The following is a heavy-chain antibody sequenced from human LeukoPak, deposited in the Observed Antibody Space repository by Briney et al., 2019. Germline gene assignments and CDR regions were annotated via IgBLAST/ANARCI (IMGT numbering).Heavy chain of an antibody. CDR2: INRDGREK. V-gene: IGHV3-7*01. Sequence: GGSLRLSCVDSGFTLSNYWMSWFRQTPRKGLEWVANINRDGREKYYVDSVKGRFTISRDNAKNSLYLQMNSLRAEDTALYYCARHDRGSADSSYWGQGTLVTVSA. J-gene: IGHJ4*02. D-gene: IGHD2-2*01. CDR1: GFTLSNYW. CDR3: ARHDRGSADSSY.